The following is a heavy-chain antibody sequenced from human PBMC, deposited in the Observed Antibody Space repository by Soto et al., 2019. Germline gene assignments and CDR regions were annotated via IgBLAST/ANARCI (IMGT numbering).Heavy chain of an antibody. CDR1: GFTFSSYA. CDR2: ISGSGGST. V-gene: IGHV3-23*01. CDR3: AKAVGLDGSGSYYMADYYYYMDV. Sequence: PGGSLRLSCAASGFTFSSYAMSWVRQAPGKGLEWVSAISGSGGSTYYADSVKGRFTIPRDNSKNTLYLQMNSLRAEDTAVYYCAKAVGLDGSGSYYMADYYYYMDVWGKGTTVTVSS. D-gene: IGHD3-10*01. J-gene: IGHJ6*03.